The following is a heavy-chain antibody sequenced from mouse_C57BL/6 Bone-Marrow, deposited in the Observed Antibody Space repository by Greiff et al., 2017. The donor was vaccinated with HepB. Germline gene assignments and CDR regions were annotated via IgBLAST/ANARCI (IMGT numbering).Heavy chain of an antibody. CDR1: GFSLTSYG. CDR3: ARKNYYGSSEGYFDV. D-gene: IGHD1-1*01. J-gene: IGHJ1*03. CDR2: IWSGGST. V-gene: IGHV2-2*01. Sequence: QVQLKESGPGLVQPSQSLSITCTVSGFSLTSYGVHWVRQSPGKGLEWLGVIWSGGSTDYNAAFISRLSISKDNSKSQVFFKMNSLQADDTAIYYCARKNYYGSSEGYFDVWGTGTTVTVSS.